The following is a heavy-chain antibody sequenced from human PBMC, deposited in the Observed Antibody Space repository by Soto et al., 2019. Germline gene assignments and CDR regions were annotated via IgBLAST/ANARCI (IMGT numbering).Heavy chain of an antibody. V-gene: IGHV4-34*01. D-gene: IGHD3-3*01. CDR2: IHHSGST. CDR1: GGSFDGYY. CDR3: ARGVDSWSGYLF. J-gene: IGHJ4*02. Sequence: SETLSLTCALYGGSFDGYYWSWIRQSPGKGLEWIGEIHHSGSTKYNPSLKSRVFLSVDTSTKQFSLKMTSMTAADRGVYYCARGVDSWSGYLFWGQGTPVTVSS.